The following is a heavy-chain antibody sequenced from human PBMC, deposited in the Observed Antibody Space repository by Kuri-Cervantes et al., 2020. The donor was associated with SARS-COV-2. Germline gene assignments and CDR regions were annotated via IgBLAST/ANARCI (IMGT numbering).Heavy chain of an antibody. V-gene: IGHV3-30*03. CDR2: ISYDGSNK. CDR1: GFTFSSYG. D-gene: IGHD3-9*01. Sequence: GGSLRLSCAASGFTFSSYGMHWVRQAPGKGLEWAAVISYDGSNKYYADPVKGRFTISRDNSKNTLYLQMNSLRAEDTAVYYCARDMQILTGHYYLNFDYWGQGTLVTVSS. J-gene: IGHJ4*02. CDR3: ARDMQILTGHYYLNFDY.